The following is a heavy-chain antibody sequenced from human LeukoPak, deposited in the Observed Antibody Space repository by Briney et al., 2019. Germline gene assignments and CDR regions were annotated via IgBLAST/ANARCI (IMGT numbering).Heavy chain of an antibody. CDR1: GFSFSRYA. J-gene: IGHJ4*02. V-gene: IGHV3-23*01. CDR2: ISGSFAST. Sequence: GGSLRLSCAASGFSFSRYAMSWVRQAPGKGLEGVSSISGSFASTHYADSVKGRFTISRDNSKNTLYLQMNSLRAEDTAVYYCAKSYSSGWYDTDYFDSWGQGTLVTVSS. D-gene: IGHD6-19*01. CDR3: AKSYSSGWYDTDYFDS.